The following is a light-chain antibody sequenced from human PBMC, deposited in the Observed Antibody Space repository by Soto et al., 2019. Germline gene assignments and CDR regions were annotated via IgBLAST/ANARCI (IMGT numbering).Light chain of an antibody. CDR2: EVS. CDR3: SSYTTNKTLL. Sequence: QSALTQPASVSGSPGQSITISCTGTSSDVGSSNFVSWYQQHPGKAPKLIFYEVSNRPPGLSDRFPGSKSGTTASLTISGLQAEDEADYFCSSYTTNKTLLFGGGTKLTVL. CDR1: SSDVGSSNF. J-gene: IGLJ2*01. V-gene: IGLV2-14*01.